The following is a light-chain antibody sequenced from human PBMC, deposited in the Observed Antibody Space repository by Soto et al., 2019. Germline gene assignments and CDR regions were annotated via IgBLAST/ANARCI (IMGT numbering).Light chain of an antibody. CDR1: QSVSSA. Sequence: DIVLTQSPGTLSLSPGERATLSCRASQSVSSALAWYLQKPGQAPRLLIYDASTRAAGIPVRFSGSGSGTDFTLTISSLEPEDFAVYYCQQRSNWPAMITFGQGTRRRL. V-gene: IGKV3-11*01. J-gene: IGKJ5*01. CDR3: QQRSNWPAMIT. CDR2: DAS.